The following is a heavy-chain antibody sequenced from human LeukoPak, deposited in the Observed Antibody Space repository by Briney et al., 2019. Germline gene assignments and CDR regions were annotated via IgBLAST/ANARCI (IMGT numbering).Heavy chain of an antibody. CDR3: ARDFGNLSSPGIDY. Sequence: AGGSLRLSCAASGFIFDTYTLNWVRQAPGKGLEWVSYITSSSTSIYYADSVKGRFTISRDNAKNTLYLQMNSLGAEDTAVYYCARDFGNLSSPGIDYWGQGILVAVSS. J-gene: IGHJ4*02. V-gene: IGHV3-48*01. D-gene: IGHD6-6*01. CDR2: ITSSSTSI. CDR1: GFIFDTYT.